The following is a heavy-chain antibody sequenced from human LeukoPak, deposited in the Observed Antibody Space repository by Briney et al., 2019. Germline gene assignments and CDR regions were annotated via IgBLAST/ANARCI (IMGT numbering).Heavy chain of an antibody. V-gene: IGHV3-21*01. CDR3: ARDGPRYFDWLSGPDY. D-gene: IGHD3-9*01. J-gene: IGHJ4*02. Sequence: GGSLRFSCAASGFTFSSYSMNWVRQAPGKGLEWVSSITSSSSYIYYADSIKGRFTISRDNAKNSLYLQMNSLRAEDTAVYYCARDGPRYFDWLSGPDYWGQGTLVTVSS. CDR2: ITSSSSYI. CDR1: GFTFSSYS.